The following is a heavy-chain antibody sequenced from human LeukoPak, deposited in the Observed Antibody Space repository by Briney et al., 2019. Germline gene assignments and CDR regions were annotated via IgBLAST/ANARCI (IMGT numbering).Heavy chain of an antibody. V-gene: IGHV1-8*02. CDR1: GYTFTGYY. CDR3: ARGFYGSGSYYPYY. Sequence: ASVKVSCKASGYTFTGYYIHWVRQAPGQGLEWMGWMNPNSGNTGYAQKFQGRVTMTRNTSISTAYMELSSLRSEDTAVYYCARGFYGSGSYYPYYWGQGTLVTVSS. CDR2: MNPNSGNT. D-gene: IGHD3-10*01. J-gene: IGHJ4*02.